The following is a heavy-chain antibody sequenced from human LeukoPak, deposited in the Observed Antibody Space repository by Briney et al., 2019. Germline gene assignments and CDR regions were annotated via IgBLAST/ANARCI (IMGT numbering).Heavy chain of an antibody. D-gene: IGHD3-3*01. CDR2: IVVGSGNT. Sequence: ASVKVSCKTSGFTFTSSAMQWVRQARGQRLEWIGWIVVGSGNTKYAQKFHERVTITRDMSTSTAYMELSSLGSEDTAVYYCAAVSDYDFWSVVRYWGQGTLVTVSS. CDR3: AAVSDYDFWSVVRY. V-gene: IGHV1-58*02. J-gene: IGHJ4*02. CDR1: GFTFTSSA.